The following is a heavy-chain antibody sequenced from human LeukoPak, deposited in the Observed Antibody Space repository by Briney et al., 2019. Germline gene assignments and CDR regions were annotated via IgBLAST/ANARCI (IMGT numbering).Heavy chain of an antibody. V-gene: IGHV1-18*01. CDR2: ISAYNGNT. D-gene: IGHD5-12*01. CDR3: ARAEPLVATIFDY. J-gene: IGHJ4*02. CDR1: GYTFNSYG. Sequence: GASVKVSCKTSGYTFNSYGISWVRQAPGQGLEWMGWISAYNGNTNYAQKFQGRLTMTTDTSTSTAYMEMRSLRSDDTAVYYCARAEPLVATIFDYRGQGTLVTVSS.